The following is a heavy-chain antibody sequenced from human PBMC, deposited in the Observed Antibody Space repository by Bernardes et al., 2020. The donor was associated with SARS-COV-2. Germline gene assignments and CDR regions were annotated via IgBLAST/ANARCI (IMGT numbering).Heavy chain of an antibody. CDR1: GFRPSDSG. Sequence: GGSLSLSFEASGFRPSDSGMHWVRQAPGKGLEWVAGIFFDGRNEYYAASVKGRFTISRDNFRNTLFLQMNVVRGEDRATYYCARATETNWANRIGDGRWFDPWGQGTLVTVSP. V-gene: IGHV3-30*19. CDR3: ARATETNWANRIGDGRWFDP. J-gene: IGHJ5*02. CDR2: IFFDGRNE. D-gene: IGHD1-1*01.